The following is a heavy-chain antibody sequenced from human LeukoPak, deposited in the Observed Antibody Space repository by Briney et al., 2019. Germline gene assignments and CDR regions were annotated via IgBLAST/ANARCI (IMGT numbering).Heavy chain of an antibody. V-gene: IGHV4-59*01. CDR2: IYYSGST. D-gene: IGHD2-8*01. CDR3: AGSLGYCTSNVCYLKY. J-gene: IGHJ4*02. CDR1: GGSISSYY. Sequence: SETLSLTCTVSGGSISSYYWSWIRQPPGKGLEWIGYIYYSGSTYYNPSLKSRVTISVHTSKNQFSLKLSSVTAADTAVYYCAGSLGYCTSNVCYLKYWGQGTLVTVSS.